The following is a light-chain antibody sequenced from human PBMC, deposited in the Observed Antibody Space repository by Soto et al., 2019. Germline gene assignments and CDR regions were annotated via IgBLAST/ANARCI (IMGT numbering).Light chain of an antibody. CDR2: TAS. CDR3: QQEASFPFT. V-gene: IGKV1-12*02. J-gene: IGKJ3*01. CDR1: QPIKTW. Sequence: DIQLTQSPSSVSAAVGDRINISCRASQPIKTWLAWYQQKPGKGPKLLIYTASTLETGVPSRFSGSGAGTDFTLTISSLQPEDAAISSCQQEASFPFTFGPGAKV.